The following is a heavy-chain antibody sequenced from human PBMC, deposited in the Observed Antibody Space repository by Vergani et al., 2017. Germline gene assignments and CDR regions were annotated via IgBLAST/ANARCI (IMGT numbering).Heavy chain of an antibody. D-gene: IGHD5-18*01. Sequence: QVQLVESGGGVVQPGRSLRLSCAASGFTFSSYGMHWVRQAPGKGLEWVAVISYDGSNKYYADSVKGRFTISRDNSKNTLYLQMNSLRAEDTAVYYCAKGNTTMDPIDYWGQGTLVTVSS. CDR3: AKGNTTMDPIDY. J-gene: IGHJ4*02. V-gene: IGHV3-30*18. CDR2: ISYDGSNK. CDR1: GFTFSSYG.